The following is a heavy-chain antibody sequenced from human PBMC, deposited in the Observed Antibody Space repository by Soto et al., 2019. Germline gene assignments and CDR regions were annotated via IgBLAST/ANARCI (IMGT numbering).Heavy chain of an antibody. Sequence: QVQLQESGPGLVKPSGTLSLTCAVSGGSISSSNWWSWVRQPPGKGLEWIGEIYHSGSTNYNPSLKSRVTISVDKSKNQFSLKLSSVTAADTAVYYCARRPRIQLWPSYYYYGMDVWGQGTTVTVSS. J-gene: IGHJ6*02. CDR2: IYHSGST. CDR1: GGSISSSNW. V-gene: IGHV4-4*02. CDR3: ARRPRIQLWPSYYYYGMDV. D-gene: IGHD5-18*01.